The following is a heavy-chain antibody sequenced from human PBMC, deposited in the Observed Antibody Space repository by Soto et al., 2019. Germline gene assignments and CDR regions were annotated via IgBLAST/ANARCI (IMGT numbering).Heavy chain of an antibody. D-gene: IGHD3-3*01. CDR3: ARAHDFWGGRQQPIDS. Sequence: PSETLSLTCAVSGGSFIGFYCTFIRHSPGKGREWLGDINHVGITNYNPSLKSRVSIPVDTSKSQFSLKLSSVTAADTAVYYCARAHDFWGGRQQPIDSWGQGTLVTVSS. J-gene: IGHJ4*02. CDR2: INHVGIT. CDR1: GGSFIGFY. V-gene: IGHV4-34*01.